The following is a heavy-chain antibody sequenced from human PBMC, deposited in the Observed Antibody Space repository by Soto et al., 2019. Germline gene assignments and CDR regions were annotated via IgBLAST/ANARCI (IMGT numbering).Heavy chain of an antibody. J-gene: IGHJ4*02. Sequence: PSETLSLTCTVSGGSISSGGYYWSWIRQHPGKGLEWIGYFYYSGSTYYNPSLKSRVTISVDTSKNQFSLKLSSVTAADTAVYYCARDGRDSGFLRVFDYWGQGTLVTVSS. CDR1: GGSISSGGYY. D-gene: IGHD3-10*01. V-gene: IGHV4-31*03. CDR3: ARDGRDSGFLRVFDY. CDR2: FYYSGST.